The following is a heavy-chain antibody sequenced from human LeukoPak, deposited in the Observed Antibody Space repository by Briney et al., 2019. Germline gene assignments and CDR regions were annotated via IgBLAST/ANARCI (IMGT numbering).Heavy chain of an antibody. CDR1: GYSISGGYF. CDR3: TRVTRNSGWFFDY. D-gene: IGHD6-19*01. J-gene: IGHJ4*02. V-gene: IGHV4-38-2*01. Sequence: SETLSLTCDVSGYSISGGYFWGWIRQPPGMGLEWIGSTAYRGNTYYNPSLKGRVSISTDGSKNQFSLSLTSVTAADTATYYCTRVTRNSGWFFDYWGPGTLATVHS. CDR2: TAYRGNT.